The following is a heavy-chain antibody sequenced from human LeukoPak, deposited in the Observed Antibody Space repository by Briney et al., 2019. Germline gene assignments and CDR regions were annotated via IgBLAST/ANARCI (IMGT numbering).Heavy chain of an antibody. V-gene: IGHV4-59*08. CDR3: ARLSGSYLDY. CDR1: SGSISGYY. D-gene: IGHD1-26*01. Sequence: SSETLSLTCTVPSGSISGYYWTWIRQTPGKGLEWIGYVFYSGNTDYNPSLKSRVTISVDTSKNQFSLKLSSVTAADTAVYYCARLSGSYLDYWGQGTLVTVSS. J-gene: IGHJ4*02. CDR2: VFYSGNT.